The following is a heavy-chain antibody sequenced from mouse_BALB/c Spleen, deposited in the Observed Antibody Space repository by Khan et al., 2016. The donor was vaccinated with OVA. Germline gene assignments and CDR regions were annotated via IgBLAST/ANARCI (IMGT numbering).Heavy chain of an antibody. Sequence: EVELVESGGGLVKPGGSLKLSCAASGFTFSSYAMSWVRQSPEKRLEWVAEISSGGSYTYYPDTVTGRFTISRDNAKTTLYLEMSSLRSEDTAMYYCARLLRRAAWFAYWGQGTLVTVSA. D-gene: IGHD1-1*01. CDR1: GFTFSSYA. J-gene: IGHJ3*01. V-gene: IGHV5-9-4*01. CDR2: ISSGGSYT. CDR3: ARLLRRAAWFAY.